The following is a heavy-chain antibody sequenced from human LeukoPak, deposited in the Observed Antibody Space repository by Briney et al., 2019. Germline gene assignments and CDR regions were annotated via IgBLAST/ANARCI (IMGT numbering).Heavy chain of an antibody. J-gene: IGHJ4*02. Sequence: GGSLRLSCAASGFTFSSYSMNWVRQAPGKGLEWVSYISSSSSTIYYADSVKGRFTISRDNSKNTLYLQMNSLRAEDTAVYYCAKGRGAYDSSGYHYWGQGTLVTVSS. CDR1: GFTFSSYS. CDR2: ISSSSSTI. V-gene: IGHV3-48*01. D-gene: IGHD3-22*01. CDR3: AKGRGAYDSSGYHY.